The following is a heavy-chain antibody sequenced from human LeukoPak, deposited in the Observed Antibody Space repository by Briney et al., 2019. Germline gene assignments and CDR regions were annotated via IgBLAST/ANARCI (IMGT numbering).Heavy chain of an antibody. V-gene: IGHV3-48*03. D-gene: IGHD6-13*01. Sequence: PGGSLRLSCAASGFTFSNYEMNWVRQAPGKGLEWVSYISSSGSTIYYADSVKGRFTISRDNAKNSLYLQMNSLRAEDTAVYYCARVTPAAGYIFDYWGQGTLVTVSS. CDR1: GFTFSNYE. CDR2: ISSSGSTI. CDR3: ARVTPAAGYIFDY. J-gene: IGHJ4*02.